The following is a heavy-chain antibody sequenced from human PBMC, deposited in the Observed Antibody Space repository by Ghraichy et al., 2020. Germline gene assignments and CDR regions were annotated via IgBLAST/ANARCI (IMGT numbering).Heavy chain of an antibody. J-gene: IGHJ4*02. CDR2: ISSGGTYI. V-gene: IGHV3-21*01. CDR1: GFLFRTYT. CDR3: ARDQDGSGTFSLGLDY. D-gene: IGHD3-10*01. Sequence: LSLTCAASGFLFRTYTMNWVRQAPGKGLEWVSSISSGGTYIYYADSVKGRFTISRDNAKNSLFLQMNSLTADDTAVYYCARDQDGSGTFSLGLDYWGQGTLVIVSS.